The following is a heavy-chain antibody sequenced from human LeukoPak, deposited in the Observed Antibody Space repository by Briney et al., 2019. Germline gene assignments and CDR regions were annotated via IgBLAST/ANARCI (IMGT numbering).Heavy chain of an antibody. CDR3: ARGLSGPADGMDV. J-gene: IGHJ6*04. CDR2: IIPIFGTA. CDR1: GGTFSIYA. Sequence: ASVKVSFKASGGTFSIYAISWVRQAPGQGLEWMGGIIPIFGTANYAQKFQGRVTITADKSTSTAYMELSSLRSEDTAVYYCARGLSGPADGMDVWGKGTTVTVSS. V-gene: IGHV1-69*06. D-gene: IGHD6-19*01.